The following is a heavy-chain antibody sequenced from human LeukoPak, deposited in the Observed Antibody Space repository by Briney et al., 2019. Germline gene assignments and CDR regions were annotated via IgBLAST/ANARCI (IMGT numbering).Heavy chain of an antibody. V-gene: IGHV4-39*07. Sequence: PSETLSLTCTVSGGSVSSSSYYWNWIRQAPGKGLEWIGSIYYSGNTYYNPSLNSRVTISVDTSKNQLSLKLVSVTAADTAMYYCAISGKYDGGILPWGQGTLVPVSS. CDR3: AISGKYDGGILP. D-gene: IGHD3-16*01. CDR1: GGSVSSSSYY. J-gene: IGHJ5*02. CDR2: IYYSGNT.